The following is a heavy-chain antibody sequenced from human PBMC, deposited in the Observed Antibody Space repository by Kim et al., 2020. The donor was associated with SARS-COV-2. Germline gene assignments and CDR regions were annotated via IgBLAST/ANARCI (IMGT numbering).Heavy chain of an antibody. CDR1: GNSISSSSFY. V-gene: IGHV4-39*01. CDR3: ARLPTLFYRTYWYFDL. CDR2: IYYDGST. J-gene: IGHJ2*01. Sequence: SETLSLTCAVSGNSISSSSFYWGWIRQPPGKGPEWIATIYYDGSTYYNPSLKSRVTISVDTSKTQFDLKLSSVTAADTAMYYCARLPTLFYRTYWYFDLWGRDIQVTVSS. D-gene: IGHD3-9*01.